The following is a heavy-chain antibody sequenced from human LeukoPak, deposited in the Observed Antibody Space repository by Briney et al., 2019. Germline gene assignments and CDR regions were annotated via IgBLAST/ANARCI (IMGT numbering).Heavy chain of an antibody. CDR2: ISGSGGST. Sequence: GGSLRLSCAASGFTFSSYAMSWVRQAPGKGLEWVSAISGSGGSTYYADSVKGRFTISRDDSKNSLYLQMNSLRAEDTAVYYCARGSGDFDYWGQGALVTVSS. D-gene: IGHD1-26*01. CDR1: GFTFSSYA. V-gene: IGHV3-23*01. J-gene: IGHJ4*02. CDR3: ARGSGDFDY.